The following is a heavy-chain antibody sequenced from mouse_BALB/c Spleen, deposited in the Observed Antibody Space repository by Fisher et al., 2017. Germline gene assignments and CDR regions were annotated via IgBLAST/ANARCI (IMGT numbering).Heavy chain of an antibody. J-gene: IGHJ4*01. V-gene: IGHV1-84*01. CDR3: ARGVRDMDY. Sequence: KFKGKATLTVDKSSSTAYMQLSSLTSEDSAVYFCARGVRDMDYWGQGTSVTVSS. D-gene: IGHD1-1*01.